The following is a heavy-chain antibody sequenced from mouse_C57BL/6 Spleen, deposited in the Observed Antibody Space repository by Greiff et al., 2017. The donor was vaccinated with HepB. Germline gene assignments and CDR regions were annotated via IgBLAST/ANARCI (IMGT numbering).Heavy chain of an antibody. D-gene: IGHD1-1*01. Sequence: QVTLKESGPGILQPSQTLSLTCSFSGFSLSTFGMGVGWIRQPSGKGLEWLAHIWWDDDKYYNPALKSRLTISKDTSKNQVFLKIANVDTADTATYYCARIRYYGSSYVGEAMDYWGQGTSVTVSS. CDR3: ARIRYYGSSYVGEAMDY. CDR1: GFSLSTFGMG. V-gene: IGHV8-8*01. CDR2: IWWDDDK. J-gene: IGHJ4*01.